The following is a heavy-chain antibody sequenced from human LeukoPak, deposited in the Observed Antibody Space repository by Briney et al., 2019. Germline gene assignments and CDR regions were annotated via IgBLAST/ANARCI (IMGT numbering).Heavy chain of an antibody. J-gene: IGHJ6*04. CDR3: AGEGFGELPYYYYGMDV. CDR1: GGSVSSGSYY. CDR2: IYYSGST. Sequence: PSETLSLTCTVSGGSVSSGSYYWSWIRQPPGKGLEWIGYIYYSGSTNYNPSLKSRVTISVDTSKNQFSLKLSSVTAADTAVYYCAGEGFGELPYYYYGMDVWGKGTTVTVSS. V-gene: IGHV4-61*01. D-gene: IGHD3-10*01.